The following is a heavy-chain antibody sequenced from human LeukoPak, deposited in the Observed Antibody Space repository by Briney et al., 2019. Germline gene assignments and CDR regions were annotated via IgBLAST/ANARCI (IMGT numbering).Heavy chain of an antibody. V-gene: IGHV1-2*02. J-gene: IGHJ4*02. Sequence: GASVKVSCKASGYTFTGSYMHWVRQAPGEGLEWMGWINPNSGDTKCTQNLQGRVTMTRDTSITTAYMELSSLRSDDTAIYYCGRESGAVPGNHHVDHWGQGTLVTVSS. CDR3: GRESGAVPGNHHVDH. CDR2: INPNSGDT. D-gene: IGHD1-14*01. CDR1: GYTFTGSY.